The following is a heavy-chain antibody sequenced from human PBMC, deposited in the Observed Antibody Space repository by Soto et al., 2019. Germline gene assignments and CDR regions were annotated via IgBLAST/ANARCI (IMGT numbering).Heavy chain of an antibody. J-gene: IGHJ3*02. Sequence: ASVKVSCKASRYTFTSYYIHWVRQAPVQGLEWMGIINPSGGSTSYAQKFQGSFTMTRDTSTSTVYMELSSVRAEDTAVYYCAREQIVVVMSTRSQNAFDIWGQGTMVTVS. CDR1: RYTFTSYY. CDR2: INPSGGST. D-gene: IGHD3-22*01. CDR3: AREQIVVVMSTRSQNAFDI. V-gene: IGHV1-46*01.